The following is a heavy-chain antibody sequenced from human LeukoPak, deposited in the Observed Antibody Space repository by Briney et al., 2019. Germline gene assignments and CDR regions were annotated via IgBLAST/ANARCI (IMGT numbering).Heavy chain of an antibody. Sequence: SETLSLTCTVSGGSISSSLYYWGWVRQPPGKGLEWIGSIYYGANTYYNPSLKSRLTISVDTSKNQVSLKLRSVTAADTALYFCAGGQTLDWLSNYFDPWGQGNLVIVSS. CDR1: GGSISSSLYY. D-gene: IGHD3-3*01. CDR2: IYYGANT. CDR3: AGGQTLDWLSNYFDP. V-gene: IGHV4-39*01. J-gene: IGHJ4*02.